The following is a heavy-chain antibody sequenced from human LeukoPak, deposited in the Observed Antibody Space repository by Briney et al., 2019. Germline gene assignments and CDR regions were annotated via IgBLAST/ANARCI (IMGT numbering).Heavy chain of an antibody. Sequence: AGSLRLSCAASGCTFSSSWMHWVRQAPGKGLVGVSRINSDGSTTTYADSVKGRFTISRDNAKNTLYLQMNSLRAEDTAVYYCGRALGSPLDFWGQGTLVTVSS. V-gene: IGHV3-74*01. CDR2: INSDGSTT. CDR1: GCTFSSSW. J-gene: IGHJ4*02. CDR3: GRALGSPLDF. D-gene: IGHD1-26*01.